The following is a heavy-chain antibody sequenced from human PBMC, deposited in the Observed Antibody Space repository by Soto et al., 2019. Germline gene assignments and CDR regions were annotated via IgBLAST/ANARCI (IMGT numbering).Heavy chain of an antibody. CDR3: ERHRIAADIFDV. CDR2: IDASDSYT. V-gene: IGHV5-10-1*01. J-gene: IGHJ3*01. Sequence: GESLKISCKASGYIFTNYWITWVRQMPGKGLEWMGRIDASDSYTNYSPSYQGHVTISVDKSITTAYLQWSSLKASDTAMYYCERHRIAADIFDVWGQGTMVTVSS. D-gene: IGHD6-13*01. CDR1: GYIFTNYW.